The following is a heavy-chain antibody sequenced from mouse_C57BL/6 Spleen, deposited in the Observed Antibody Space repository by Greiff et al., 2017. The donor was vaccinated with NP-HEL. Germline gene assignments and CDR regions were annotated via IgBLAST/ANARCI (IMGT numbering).Heavy chain of an antibody. J-gene: IGHJ4*01. D-gene: IGHD2-1*01. V-gene: IGHV1-82*01. CDR1: GYAFSSSW. Sequence: VQLVESGPELVKPGASVKISCKASGYAFSSSWMNWVKQRPGKGLEWIGRIYPGDGDTNYNGKFTGKATLTADKSSSTAYMQLSSLTAEDSAVYFGARGDGNYEGYAMDYWGQGTSVTVSS. CDR3: ARGDGNYEGYAMDY. CDR2: IYPGDGDT.